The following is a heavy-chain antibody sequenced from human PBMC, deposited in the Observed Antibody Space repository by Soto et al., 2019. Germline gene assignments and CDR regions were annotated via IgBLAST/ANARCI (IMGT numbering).Heavy chain of an antibody. V-gene: IGHV3-21*01. CDR3: ARDPSAGSSGWYVGSGAFDI. CDR1: GFTFSSYS. D-gene: IGHD6-19*01. J-gene: IGHJ3*02. Sequence: GGSLRLSCAASGFTFSSYSMNWVRQAPGKGLEWVSSISSSSSYIYYADSVKGRFTISRDNAKNSLYLQMNSLRAEDTAVYYCARDPSAGSSGWYVGSGAFDIWGQGTMVTVSS. CDR2: ISSSSSYI.